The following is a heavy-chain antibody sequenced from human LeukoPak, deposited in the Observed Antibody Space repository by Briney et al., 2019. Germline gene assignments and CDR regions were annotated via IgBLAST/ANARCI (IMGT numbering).Heavy chain of an antibody. CDR1: GFKFSSYS. V-gene: IGHV3-23*01. CDR2: ISGSGGSGGST. D-gene: IGHD3-10*02. CDR3: AELGITMIGGV. Sequence: GGSLRLSCAASGFKFSSYSMKWVRQAPGKGLEWVSSISGSGGSGGSTYYADSVKGRFTISRDNSKNTLYLQMNSLRAEDTAVYYCAELGITMIGGVWGKGTTVTISS. J-gene: IGHJ6*04.